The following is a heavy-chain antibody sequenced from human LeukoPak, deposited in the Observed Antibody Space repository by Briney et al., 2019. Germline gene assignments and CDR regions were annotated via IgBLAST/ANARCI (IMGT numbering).Heavy chain of an antibody. V-gene: IGHV3-21*01. CDR3: AILRTVTR. D-gene: IGHD4-17*01. CDR2: ISSSSSYI. J-gene: IGHJ4*02. CDR1: GFTFSSYG. Sequence: GRSLRLSCAASGFTFSSYGMHWVRQAPGKGLEWVSSISSSSSYIYYADSVKGRFTISRDNAKNSLYLQMNSLRAEDTAVYYCAILRTVTRWGQGTLVTVSS.